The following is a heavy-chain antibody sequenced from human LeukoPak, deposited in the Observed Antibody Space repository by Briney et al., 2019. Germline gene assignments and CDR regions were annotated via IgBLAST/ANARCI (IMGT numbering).Heavy chain of an antibody. CDR1: GGSFSGFY. D-gene: IGHD3-22*01. Sequence: SETLSLTCAVYGGSFSGFYWSWIRQPPGKGLEWIGDINHSGGTNYIPSLKSRVTISVDTSKKQFSLKLTSVTAADTAVYYCARDGVNYYDISGYDIWGRGTLVTVSS. V-gene: IGHV4-34*01. J-gene: IGHJ4*02. CDR3: ARDGVNYYDISGYDI. CDR2: INHSGGT.